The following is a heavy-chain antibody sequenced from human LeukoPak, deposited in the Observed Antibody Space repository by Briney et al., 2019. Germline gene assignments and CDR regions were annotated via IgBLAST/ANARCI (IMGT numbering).Heavy chain of an antibody. CDR1: GFTFSSYA. CDR3: ARGVFN. D-gene: IGHD3-10*01. CDR2: ISSNGGST. Sequence: GGSLKLSCAASGFTFSSYAMHWVRQAPGKGLEYVSAISSNGGSTYYANSVKGRFTISRDNSKNTLYLQMGSLRVEDTAVYYCARGVFNWGQGTLVTVSS. J-gene: IGHJ4*02. V-gene: IGHV3-64*01.